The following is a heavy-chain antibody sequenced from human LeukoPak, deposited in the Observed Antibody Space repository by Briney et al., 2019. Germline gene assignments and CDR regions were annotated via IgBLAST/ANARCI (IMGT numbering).Heavy chain of an antibody. D-gene: IGHD5-12*01. V-gene: IGHV3-33*06. CDR2: IWYDGSNK. CDR3: AKAGYSGNFDY. Sequence: PGGSLRLSXAASGFTFNNYGMHWVRQAPGKGLEWVAVIWYDGSNKYYADSVRGRFTISRDNSKNTLYLQMNSLRAEDTAVYYCAKAGYSGNFDYWGQGTLVTVSS. CDR1: GFTFNNYG. J-gene: IGHJ4*02.